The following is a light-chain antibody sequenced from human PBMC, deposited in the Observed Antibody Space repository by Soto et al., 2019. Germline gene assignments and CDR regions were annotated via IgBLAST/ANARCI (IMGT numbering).Light chain of an antibody. J-gene: IGLJ2*01. CDR2: EVS. Sequence: QSALTQPPSASGSPGQSVTISCTGTSSDVGGYNYVSWYQQHPGKAPKLMIYEVSKRPSGVPDRFSGSKSGNTASLTVSGLQAEDEADSYCSSYAGSNNCVVFGGGTKLTVL. CDR3: SSYAGSNNCVV. V-gene: IGLV2-8*01. CDR1: SSDVGGYNY.